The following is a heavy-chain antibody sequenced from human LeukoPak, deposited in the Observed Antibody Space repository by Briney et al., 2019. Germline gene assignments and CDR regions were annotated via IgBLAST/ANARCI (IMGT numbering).Heavy chain of an antibody. V-gene: IGHV3-30-3*01. J-gene: IGHJ1*01. Sequence: PGRSLRLSCAASGXTFSSYAMHWVRQAPGKGLEWVAVISHDGSNKYYADSVKGRFTISRDNSKNTLYLQMNSLRAEDTAVYYCARDLPSIYDSSGYRYFQHWGQGTLVTVSS. D-gene: IGHD3-22*01. CDR3: ARDLPSIYDSSGYRYFQH. CDR1: GXTFSSYA. CDR2: ISHDGSNK.